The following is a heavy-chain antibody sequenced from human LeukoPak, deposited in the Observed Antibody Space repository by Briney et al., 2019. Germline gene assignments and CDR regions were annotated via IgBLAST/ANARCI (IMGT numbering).Heavy chain of an antibody. CDR1: XXSISSYY. D-gene: IGHD2-15*01. CDR2: IYTSGTT. CDR3: ARTSPRAATFDY. V-gene: IGHV4-4*07. Sequence: SETLSLTCAXSXXSISSYYWSWIRQPAGKGLEWIGRIYTSGTTNYNPSLKSRVTMSVDTSKNQFSLNLNSVTAADTAVYYCARTSPRAATFDYWGQGTLVTVSS. J-gene: IGHJ4*02.